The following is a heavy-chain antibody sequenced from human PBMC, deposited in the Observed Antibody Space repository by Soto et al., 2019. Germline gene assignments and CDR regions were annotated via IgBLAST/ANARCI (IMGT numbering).Heavy chain of an antibody. CDR2: IRGDGGQT. D-gene: IGHD3-9*01. CDR3: ARDVGLDSDDFFAY. V-gene: IGHV3-23*01. CDR1: GFTFTSYG. J-gene: IGHJ4*02. Sequence: GGSLRLSCTASGFTFTSYGMGWVRQAPGKGLQWVSTIRGDGGQTHYTDSVKGRFSISRDNSKNTVYLQMDSLRAEATAMYFCARDVGLDSDDFFAYWGQGTQVTVSS.